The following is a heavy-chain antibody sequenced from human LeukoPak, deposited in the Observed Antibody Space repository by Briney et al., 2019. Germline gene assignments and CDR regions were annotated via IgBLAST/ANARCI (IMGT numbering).Heavy chain of an antibody. Sequence: GGSLRLSCEASGFSFSDYQMTWIRQTPGKGLEWISDISSNGRGTFYADSVKGRFTISRDNAKNSLYLQMHSLRAEDTSVYYCARAGVNYDSSGYFPDDAFDIWGQGTMVTVSS. V-gene: IGHV3-11*04. J-gene: IGHJ3*02. CDR2: ISSNGRGT. CDR3: ARAGVNYDSSGYFPDDAFDI. D-gene: IGHD3-22*01. CDR1: GFSFSDYQ.